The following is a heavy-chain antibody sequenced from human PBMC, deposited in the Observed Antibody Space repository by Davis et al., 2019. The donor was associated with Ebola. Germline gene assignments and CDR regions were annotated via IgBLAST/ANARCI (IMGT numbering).Heavy chain of an antibody. V-gene: IGHV1-2*02. CDR3: ARIDSGYPNDY. CDR2: INPNTGVT. D-gene: IGHD5-12*01. Sequence: ASVKVSCKVFGNTFNDYYLHWVRQAPGQGLEWMGWINPNTGVTQYAQKFQDRVTMTRDTSISTAYMELNRQISDDTAVYFCARIDSGYPNDYWGQGTLVTVSS. J-gene: IGHJ4*02. CDR1: GNTFNDYY.